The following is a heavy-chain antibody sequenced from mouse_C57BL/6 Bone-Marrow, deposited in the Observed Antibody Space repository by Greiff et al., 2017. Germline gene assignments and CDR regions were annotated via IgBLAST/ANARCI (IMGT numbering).Heavy chain of an antibody. CDR2: IDPETGGT. D-gene: IGHD4-1*02. V-gene: IGHV1-15*01. CDR3: TRIDAPTGTYYFDY. J-gene: IGHJ2*01. CDR1: GYTFTDYE. Sequence: QVQLQQSGAELVRPGASVTLSCKASGYTFTDYEMHWVKQTPVHGLEWIGAIDPETGGTAYNQKFKGKAILTADTSSSTAYMELRSLTSEDSAVYYCTRIDAPTGTYYFDYWGQGTTLTVSS.